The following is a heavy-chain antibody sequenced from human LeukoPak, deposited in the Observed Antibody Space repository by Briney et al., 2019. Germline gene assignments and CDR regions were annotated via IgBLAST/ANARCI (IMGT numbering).Heavy chain of an antibody. CDR3: VVLPQQTSDY. Sequence: EASVKVSCKVSGYTLTELSMHWVRQAPGKGLEWMGGFDPEDGETIYAQKFQGRVTMTEDTSTDTAYMELSSLRSEDTAVYYCVVLPQQTSDYRGQGTLVTVSS. D-gene: IGHD4/OR15-4a*01. CDR2: FDPEDGET. J-gene: IGHJ4*02. CDR1: GYTLTELS. V-gene: IGHV1-24*01.